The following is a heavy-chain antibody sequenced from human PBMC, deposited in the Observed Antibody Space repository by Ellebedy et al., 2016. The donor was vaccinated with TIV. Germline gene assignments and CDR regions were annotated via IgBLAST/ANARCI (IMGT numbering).Heavy chain of an antibody. CDR1: GFTFSTHA. V-gene: IGHV3-23*01. D-gene: IGHD2-2*01. J-gene: IGHJ4*02. CDR3: AHHCSSTNCHDY. Sequence: PGGSLRLSCEASGFTFSTHAMSWVRQAPGKGLAWVSGISYNGDGTYYADPVKGRFTISRDNSKSTLYLQMSSLRAEDAAVYYCAHHCSSTNCHDYWGQGTLVPVSS. CDR2: ISYNGDGT.